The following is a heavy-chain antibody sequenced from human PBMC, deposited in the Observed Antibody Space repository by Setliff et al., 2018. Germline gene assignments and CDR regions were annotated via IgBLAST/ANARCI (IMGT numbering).Heavy chain of an antibody. Sequence: GGSLRLSCAASGFTFSTYWMHWVRQAPGKGLVWVSRINTDGRTTTYADSVKGRFTISRDNAKNTVYLQMNSLRAEDTAVYCCARSGSYWKPDYWGQGTLVTVPQ. J-gene: IGHJ4*02. D-gene: IGHD1-26*01. CDR3: ARSGSYWKPDY. CDR2: INTDGRTT. CDR1: GFTFSTYW. V-gene: IGHV3-74*01.